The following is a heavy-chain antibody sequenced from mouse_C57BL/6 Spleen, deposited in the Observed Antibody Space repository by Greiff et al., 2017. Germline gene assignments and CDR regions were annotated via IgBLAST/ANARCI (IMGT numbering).Heavy chain of an antibody. J-gene: IGHJ2*01. CDR3: ARDSSGYGEN. V-gene: IGHV1-7*01. Sequence: QVQLQQSGAELAKPGASVKLSCTASGYTFTSYWMHWVNQRPGPGLEWIGYINPSSGYTKYNQKFKDKATLTADKSSSTAYMQLSSLTYEDSAVYYCARDSSGYGENWGQGTTLTVSS. CDR1: GYTFTSYW. D-gene: IGHD3-2*02. CDR2: INPSSGYT.